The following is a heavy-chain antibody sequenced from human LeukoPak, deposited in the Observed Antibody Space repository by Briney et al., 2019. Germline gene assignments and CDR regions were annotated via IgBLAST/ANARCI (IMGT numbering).Heavy chain of an antibody. V-gene: IGHV4-34*01. J-gene: IGHJ4*02. D-gene: IGHD6-19*01. Sequence: PSETLSLTCAVYGGSFSGYYWSWIRQPPGKGLEWIGEINHSGSTNYNPSLKSRVTISVDTSKNQFSLKLSSMPAADTAVYYCARAAARVSGWYTWGQGTLVTVSS. CDR1: GGSFSGYY. CDR2: INHSGST. CDR3: ARAAARVSGWYT.